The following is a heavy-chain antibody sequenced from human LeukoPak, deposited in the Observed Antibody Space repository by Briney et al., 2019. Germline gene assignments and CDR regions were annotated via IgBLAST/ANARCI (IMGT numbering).Heavy chain of an antibody. J-gene: IGHJ4*02. CDR1: EFPFSSYV. D-gene: IGHD4-4*01. V-gene: IGHV3-74*01. CDR2: ISHDGRSR. CDR3: ARDRDYIFFDY. Sequence: GGSLRLSCAASEFPFSSYVMHWVRQVPXXXXXXXSRISHDGRSRTYADSVKGRFTISRDNAENTLYLQMNSLRVEDTAVYFCARDRDYIFFDYWGQGALVTVSS.